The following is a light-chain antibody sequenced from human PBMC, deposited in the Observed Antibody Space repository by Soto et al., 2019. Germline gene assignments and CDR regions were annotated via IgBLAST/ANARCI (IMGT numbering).Light chain of an antibody. J-gene: IGKJ1*01. CDR3: LQDHDDSWT. V-gene: IGKV1-5*01. Sequence: DIQMTHSPSTLSASVGDIVTITCRASQSISSWLAWYQQKPGKAPKLLIYDASSLESGVPSRFRGSRSGTEFTLTVSSLQPEDFATYYCLQDHDDSWTFGQGTKVDIK. CDR2: DAS. CDR1: QSISSW.